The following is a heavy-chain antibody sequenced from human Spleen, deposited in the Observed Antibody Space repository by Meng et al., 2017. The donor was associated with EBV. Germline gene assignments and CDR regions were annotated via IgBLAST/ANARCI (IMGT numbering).Heavy chain of an antibody. CDR1: GFTFSSYW. J-gene: IGHJ4*02. Sequence: EVQLVVSGGGLVQPGGSLRLSCAASGFTFSSYWMHWVRQAPGKGLVWVSRINSDGSSTSYADSMKGQFTISRDNSKNSLYLQMNSLRADDSALYYCATEKPSFYTYFLHWGQGTLVTVSS. V-gene: IGHV3/OR16-13*01. D-gene: IGHD2/OR15-2a*01. CDR3: ATEKPSFYTYFLH. CDR2: INSDGSST.